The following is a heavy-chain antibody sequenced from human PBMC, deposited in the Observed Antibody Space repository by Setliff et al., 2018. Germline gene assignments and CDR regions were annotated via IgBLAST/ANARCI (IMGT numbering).Heavy chain of an antibody. Sequence: SETLSLTCAVSGYSISSGNYWGWIRQPPGKGLEWIGSISHSGSTYYNPSLRSRVTISLDTSKNQFSLKLSSVTAADTAVYYCARSFSRREKFLLDYWGQGALVTVSS. V-gene: IGHV4-38-2*01. CDR2: ISHSGST. J-gene: IGHJ4*02. CDR1: GYSISSGNY. CDR3: ARSFSRREKFLLDY.